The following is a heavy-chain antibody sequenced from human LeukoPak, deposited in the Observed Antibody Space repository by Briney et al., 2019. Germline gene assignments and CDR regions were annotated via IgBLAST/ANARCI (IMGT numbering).Heavy chain of an antibody. D-gene: IGHD5-18*01. Sequence: PGGSLRLSCTASGFTFSSYAMSWVRQPPGKGLEWVSSISGNGDTAYYADSVKGRFTISRDNSKNTLYLQMNSLRAEDTALYYCAKAKTQAMVLPGNYWGQGTRVTVSS. CDR1: GFTFSSYA. V-gene: IGHV3-23*01. CDR2: ISGNGDTA. CDR3: AKAKTQAMVLPGNY. J-gene: IGHJ4*02.